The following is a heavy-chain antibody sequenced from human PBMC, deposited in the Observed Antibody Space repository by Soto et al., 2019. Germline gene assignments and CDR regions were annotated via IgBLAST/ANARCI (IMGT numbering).Heavy chain of an antibody. D-gene: IGHD3-9*01. V-gene: IGHV3-33*01. CDR2: IWYDGSNK. Sequence: GALRLSCAASGFTFSSYGMHWVRQAPGKGLEWVAVIWYDGSNKYYADSVKGRFTISRENSKNTLYLQMNSLRAEDTAVYYCARDHLPWGYYDILTGYYSYAFDIWGKGTMVTVSS. CDR1: GFTFSSYG. J-gene: IGHJ3*02. CDR3: ARDHLPWGYYDILTGYYSYAFDI.